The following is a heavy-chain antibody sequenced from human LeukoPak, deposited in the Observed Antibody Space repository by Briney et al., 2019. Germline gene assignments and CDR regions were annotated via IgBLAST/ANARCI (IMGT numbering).Heavy chain of an antibody. J-gene: IGHJ4*02. CDR2: ISSNGGST. CDR1: GFTFSYYA. V-gene: IGHV3-64D*09. D-gene: IGHD2-2*01. Sequence: SGGSLRLSCSAPGFTFSYYAMHWVRQAPGQGLAYLSAISSNGGSTYYADSVKGSFTISRDNSKNTLYLQMSSLRAEDTAVYYCVRTYGYCSSTSCYVFDYWGQGTLVTVSS. CDR3: VRTYGYCSSTSCYVFDY.